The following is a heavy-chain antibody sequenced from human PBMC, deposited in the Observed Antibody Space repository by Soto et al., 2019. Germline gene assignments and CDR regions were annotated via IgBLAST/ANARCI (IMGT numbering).Heavy chain of an antibody. Sequence: TSETLSLTCTVSGGSISSSSYYWGWIRQPPGKGLEWIGSIYYSGSTYYNTSLKSRVTISVDTSKNQFSLKLSSVTAADTAVYYCSSLNGYCISTNCHGYYGMDVWGQGTTVTVSS. CDR3: SSLNGYCISTNCHGYYGMDV. CDR1: GGSISSSSYY. V-gene: IGHV4-39*01. CDR2: IYYSGST. D-gene: IGHD2-2*03. J-gene: IGHJ6*02.